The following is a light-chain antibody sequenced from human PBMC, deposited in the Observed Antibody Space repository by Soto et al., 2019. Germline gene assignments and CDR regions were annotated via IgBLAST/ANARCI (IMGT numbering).Light chain of an antibody. CDR3: QQTYSNLWT. CDR1: QTVSRY. CDR2: AAS. J-gene: IGKJ1*01. Sequence: TQFPASLSASVGDTVTITYRASQTVSRYLNWYQQKSGTAPKLLIYAASTLHTGVPSRFSGRGSGTDFTLTINNLQREDFADYFCQQTYSNLWTCGQGTKV. V-gene: IGKV1-39*01.